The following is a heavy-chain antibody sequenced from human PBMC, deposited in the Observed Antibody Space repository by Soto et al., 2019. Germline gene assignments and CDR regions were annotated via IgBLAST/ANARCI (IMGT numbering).Heavy chain of an antibody. D-gene: IGHD3-22*01. V-gene: IGHV1-2*04. Sequence: ASVKVSCKASGYTSTGYYMHWVRQAPGQGLEWMGWINPNSGGTNYAQKFQGWVTMTRDTSISTAYMELSRLRSDDTAVYYCARDHYYDSSGYYYSGFDYWGQGTLVTAPQ. CDR2: INPNSGGT. CDR3: ARDHYYDSSGYYYSGFDY. CDR1: GYTSTGYY. J-gene: IGHJ4*02.